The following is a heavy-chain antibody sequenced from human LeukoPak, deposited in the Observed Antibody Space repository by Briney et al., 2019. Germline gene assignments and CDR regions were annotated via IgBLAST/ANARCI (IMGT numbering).Heavy chain of an antibody. Sequence: ASVKVSCKASGYTFTSYGISWVRQAPGQGLEWMGWISAYNGNTNYAQKLQGRVTMTTDTSTSTAYMELRSLRSEDTAVYYCARDYDILTGYYTNWFDPWGQGTLVTVSS. CDR3: ARDYDILTGYYTNWFDP. CDR1: GYTFTSYG. V-gene: IGHV1-18*01. J-gene: IGHJ5*02. CDR2: ISAYNGNT. D-gene: IGHD3-9*01.